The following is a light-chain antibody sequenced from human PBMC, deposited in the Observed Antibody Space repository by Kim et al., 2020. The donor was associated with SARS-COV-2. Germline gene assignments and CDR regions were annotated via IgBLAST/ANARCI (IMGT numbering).Light chain of an antibody. CDR1: NIAVGGYNS. V-gene: IGLV2-8*01. J-gene: IGLJ2*01. CDR2: EVS. Sequence: GQSVPTTGHGTNIAVGGYNSVSGYQQYPANAPKLMIYEVSKRPSGVPDRFSGSKSGNTASLTVSGLQAEDEADYYCSSYAGSNNLVFGGGTKLTVL. CDR3: SSYAGSNNLV.